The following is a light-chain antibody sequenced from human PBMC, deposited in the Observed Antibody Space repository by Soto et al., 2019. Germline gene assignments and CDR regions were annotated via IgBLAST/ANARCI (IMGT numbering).Light chain of an antibody. Sequence: QSVLTQSPSVSGAPGQRVTISCTGSSSNIGAGYNVHWYQQHPGTAPKLLIYGNNNRPSGVPDRFSGSKSGTSGSLAITGLQAEDAADYYCQSYDSSLSGWVFGGGTKVTVL. CDR1: SSNIGAGYN. CDR3: QSYDSSLSGWV. V-gene: IGLV1-40*01. J-gene: IGLJ3*02. CDR2: GNN.